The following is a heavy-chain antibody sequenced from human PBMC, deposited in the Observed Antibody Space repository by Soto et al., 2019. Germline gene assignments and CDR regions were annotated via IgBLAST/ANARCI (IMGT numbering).Heavy chain of an antibody. CDR3: VRRGGIKGGSDLERPLGG. V-gene: IGHV5-51*01. CDR2: IYPGDSDV. Sequence: GESLKISCKGSGYTFSSYWIAWVRQMPGKGLEWLVLIYPGDSDVRYSPSFQGQVTISAAKSICTAHLQWSTLKASDSGIYYCVRRGGIKGGSDLERPLGGWGQGTTVTVSS. J-gene: IGHJ6*02. D-gene: IGHD3-16*01. CDR1: GYTFSSYW.